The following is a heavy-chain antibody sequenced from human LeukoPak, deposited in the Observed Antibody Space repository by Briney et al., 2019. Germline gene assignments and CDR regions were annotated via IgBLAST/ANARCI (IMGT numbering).Heavy chain of an antibody. CDR1: GYTFTSYG. D-gene: IGHD6-13*01. V-gene: IGHV1-18*01. CDR2: ISAYNGNT. Sequence: VASVKVSCKASGYTFTSYGISRVRHAPGQGLEWMGWISAYNGNTNYAQKLQGRVTMTTDTSTSTAYMELRSLRSDDTAVYYCARDGIAAAGTWSWFDPWGQGTLVTVSS. J-gene: IGHJ5*02. CDR3: ARDGIAAAGTWSWFDP.